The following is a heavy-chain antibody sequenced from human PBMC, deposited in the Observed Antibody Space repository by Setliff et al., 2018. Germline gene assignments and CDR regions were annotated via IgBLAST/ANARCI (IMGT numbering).Heavy chain of an antibody. CDR3: ARKGISALSGAFDM. CDR1: GDYPSSGSYY. D-gene: IGHD1-26*01. V-gene: IGHV4-39*07. Sequence: SETLSLTCTVSGDYPSSGSYYWGWIRQPPGKGLEWTGSLYYSGSTNYNPSLKSRVTMSVDTSKNQFSLKLSSVTAADTAVYYCARKGISALSGAFDMWGQGTMVTVSS. J-gene: IGHJ3*02. CDR2: LYYSGST.